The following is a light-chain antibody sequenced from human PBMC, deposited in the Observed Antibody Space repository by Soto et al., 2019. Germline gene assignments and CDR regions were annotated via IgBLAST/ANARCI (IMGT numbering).Light chain of an antibody. V-gene: IGKV3-20*01. J-gene: IGKJ4*01. CDR2: GVS. CDR1: QSVRSDY. Sequence: EIVLTQSPGTLSLSPGERATLSCRASQSVRSDYFAWYQQKPGQAPRVIIFGVSTRATGIPDRFSGSGSGTDFTLTISRLEPEDFALYYCQQYGNSPLTFGGGTKV. CDR3: QQYGNSPLT.